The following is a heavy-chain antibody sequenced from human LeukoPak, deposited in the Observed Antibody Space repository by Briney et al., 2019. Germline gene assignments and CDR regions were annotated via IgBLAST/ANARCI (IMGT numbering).Heavy chain of an antibody. V-gene: IGHV3-33*01. CDR2: IWYDGSNK. D-gene: IGHD3-9*01. J-gene: IGHJ4*02. CDR1: GFTFSSYG. CDR3: ARDAGRCFDWLGY. Sequence: PGGSLRLSCAASGFTFSSYGMHWVRQAPGKGLEWVAVIWYDGSNKYYADSVKGRFTISRDNSKNTLYLQMNSLRAEDTAVYYCARDAGRCFDWLGYWGQGTLVTVSS.